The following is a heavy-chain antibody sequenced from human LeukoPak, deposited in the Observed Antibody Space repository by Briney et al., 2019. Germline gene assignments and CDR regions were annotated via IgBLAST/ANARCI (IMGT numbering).Heavy chain of an antibody. CDR3: ARGPYYYGSGSYLTEYFQH. CDR2: INHSGST. Sequence: PSETLSLTCAVYGGSFSGYYWSWIRQPPGKGLEWIGEINHSGSTNYNPSLKNRVTISVDTSKNQFSLKLSSVTAADTAVYYCARGPYYYGSGSYLTEYFQHWGQGTLVTVSS. V-gene: IGHV4-34*01. J-gene: IGHJ1*01. D-gene: IGHD3-10*01. CDR1: GGSFSGYY.